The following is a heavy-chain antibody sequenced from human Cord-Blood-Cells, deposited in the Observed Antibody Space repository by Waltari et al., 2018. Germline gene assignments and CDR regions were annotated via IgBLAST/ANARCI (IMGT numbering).Heavy chain of an antibody. D-gene: IGHD6-13*01. Sequence: QVQLVESGGGVVQPGRSLRPSCAASGFTFRRYGMHWARQAPGKGLGWVAVIWYDGSNKYYADSVKGRFTISRDNSKNTLYLQMNSLRAEDTAVYYCAKPAYSSSWYFDYWGQGTLVTVSS. CDR1: GFTFRRYG. V-gene: IGHV3-33*06. J-gene: IGHJ4*02. CDR3: AKPAYSSSWYFDY. CDR2: IWYDGSNK.